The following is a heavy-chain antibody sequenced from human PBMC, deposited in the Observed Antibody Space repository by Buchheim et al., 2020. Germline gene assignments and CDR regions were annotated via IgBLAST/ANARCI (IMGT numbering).Heavy chain of an antibody. CDR1: GGSISSSNW. J-gene: IGHJ6*02. CDR3: ARVGYSYSSEGDDYYGMDV. V-gene: IGHV4-4*02. D-gene: IGHD5-18*01. CDR2: IYHSGST. Sequence: QVQLQESGPGLVKPSGTLSLTCAVSGGSISSSNWWSWVRQPPGKGLEWIGEIYHSGSTNYNPSLKSRVPISVDTSKNQFSLKLSSVTAADTAGYYCARVGYSYSSEGDDYYGMDVWGQGTT.